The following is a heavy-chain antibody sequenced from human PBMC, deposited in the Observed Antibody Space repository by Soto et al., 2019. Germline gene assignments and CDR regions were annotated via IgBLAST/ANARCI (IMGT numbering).Heavy chain of an antibody. V-gene: IGHV3-30*18. D-gene: IGHD2-15*01. CDR1: GFTFTTYG. J-gene: IGHJ4*02. CDR2: ISYDGGSK. CDR3: AKDFGRLLAATPDS. Sequence: QVQLVESGGGVVQPGRSLRLSCAASGFTFTTYGMHRVRQAPGKGLEWVAFISYDGGSKYHSDSVRGRFTISRDTSKNTLYLQMNSLRPEDTAVYYCAKDFGRLLAATPDSWGQGTLVTVSS.